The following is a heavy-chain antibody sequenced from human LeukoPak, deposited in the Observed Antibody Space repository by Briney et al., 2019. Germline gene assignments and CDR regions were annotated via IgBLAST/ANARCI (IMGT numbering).Heavy chain of an antibody. Sequence: GGSLSLSCAASGFTFSGYWMNWVRQAPGKGLEWVGRIKSKTDGGTTDYAAPVKGRFTISRDDSKNTLYLQMNSLKTEDTAVYYCSTTYYYDSSEGYWGQGTLVTVSS. CDR3: STTYYYDSSEGY. J-gene: IGHJ4*02. CDR2: IKSKTDGGTT. CDR1: GFTFSGYW. V-gene: IGHV3-15*07. D-gene: IGHD3-22*01.